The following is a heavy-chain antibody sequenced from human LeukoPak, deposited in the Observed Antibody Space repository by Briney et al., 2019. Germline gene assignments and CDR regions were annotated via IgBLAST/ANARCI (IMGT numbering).Heavy chain of an antibody. V-gene: IGHV4-4*02. CDR1: GGSISSSNW. D-gene: IGHD3-22*01. Sequence: SETLSLTCAVSGGSISSSNWRSWVRQPPGKGLEWIGEIYHSGSTNYNPSLKSRVTISVDKSKNQFSLKLSSVTAADTAVYYCARGGAIYDRNIDYWGQGTLVTVSS. CDR3: ARGGAIYDRNIDY. CDR2: IYHSGST. J-gene: IGHJ4*02.